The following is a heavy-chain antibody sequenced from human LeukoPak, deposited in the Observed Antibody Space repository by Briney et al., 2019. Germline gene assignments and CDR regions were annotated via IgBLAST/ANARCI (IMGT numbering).Heavy chain of an antibody. CDR2: IQFHGNNK. D-gene: IGHD2-8*01. CDR1: GFTFSSYG. J-gene: IGHJ4*02. CDR3: AREGMVYASDY. Sequence: EGSLRLSCAASGFTFSSYGMHWVRQAPGKGLEWVAFIQFHGNNKYYTDSVKGRFTISRDNAKNSLYLQMNSLRAEDTAVYYCAREGMVYASDYWGQGTLVTVSS. V-gene: IGHV3-30*02.